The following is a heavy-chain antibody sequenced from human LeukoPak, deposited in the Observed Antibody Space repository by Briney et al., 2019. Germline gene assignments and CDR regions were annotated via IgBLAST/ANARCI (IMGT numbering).Heavy chain of an antibody. CDR1: GYTFTSYG. V-gene: IGHV1-18*01. CDR3: ARVKGTTGTTGFLNDY. CDR2: ISAYNGNT. Sequence: ASVKVSCKASGYTFTSYGISWVRQAPGQGLEWMGWISAYNGNTNYAQKLQGRVTMTTDTSTSTAYMELRSLRSDDTAVYYCARVKGTTGTTGFLNDYWGQGTLVTVSS. J-gene: IGHJ4*02. D-gene: IGHD1-7*01.